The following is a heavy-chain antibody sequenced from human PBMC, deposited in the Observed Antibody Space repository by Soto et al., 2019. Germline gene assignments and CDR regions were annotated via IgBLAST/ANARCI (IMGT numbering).Heavy chain of an antibody. Sequence: PGGSLRLSCAASGFTFSSYGMHWVRQAPGKGLEWVAVISYDGSNKYYADSVKGRFTISRDNSKNTLYLQMNSLRAEDTAVYYCARDYYDSSGYYGYWGHGTLVTVSS. CDR1: GFTFSSYG. J-gene: IGHJ4*01. D-gene: IGHD3-22*01. V-gene: IGHV3-30*03. CDR3: ARDYYDSSGYYGY. CDR2: ISYDGSNK.